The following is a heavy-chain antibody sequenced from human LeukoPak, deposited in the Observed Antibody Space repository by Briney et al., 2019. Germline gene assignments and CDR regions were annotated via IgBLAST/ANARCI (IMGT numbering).Heavy chain of an antibody. CDR2: INWNGGDT. J-gene: IGHJ4*02. Sequence: PGGSLRLSCADSGSNFEDYGMSWVRQAPGKGLEWVSGINWNGGDTDYADSVKGRFTISRDNAKNSLYLQMNSLRAEDTAVYYCAKRLGYSDHWGQGTLATVSS. CDR3: AKRLGYSDH. V-gene: IGHV3-20*04. CDR1: GSNFEDYG. D-gene: IGHD3-22*01.